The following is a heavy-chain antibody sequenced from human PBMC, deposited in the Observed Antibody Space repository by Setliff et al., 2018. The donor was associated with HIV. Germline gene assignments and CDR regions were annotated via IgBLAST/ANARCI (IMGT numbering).Heavy chain of an antibody. J-gene: IGHJ6*02. CDR3: AREEKLSAVAGTMYYYYAMDV. CDR1: GGSIRSDSYY. D-gene: IGHD6-19*01. V-gene: IGHV4-61*02. CDR2: IYSSGKT. Sequence: PSETLSLTCTVSGGSIRSDSYYWTWIRQPAGEGLEWIGRIYSSGKTNYNPSLEIRVTISVYTSKNQFALKLSSVNAADTSVYYCAREEKLSAVAGTMYYYYAMDVWCQGTSVTV.